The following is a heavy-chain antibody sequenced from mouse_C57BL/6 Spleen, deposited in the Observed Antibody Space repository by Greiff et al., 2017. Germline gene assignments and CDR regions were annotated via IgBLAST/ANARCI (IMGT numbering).Heavy chain of an antibody. J-gene: IGHJ1*03. D-gene: IGHD1-1*01. CDR2: IYPGDGDT. CDR1: GYAFSSYW. Sequence: QVQLQQSGAELVKPGASVKISCKASGYAFSSYWMNWVKQRPGKGLEWIGQIYPGDGDTKYNGKFKGKATLTADKSSSTAYMQLSSLTSEDSAVYFCARDIKDGSSYWYFDVWGTGTTVTVSS. V-gene: IGHV1-80*01. CDR3: ARDIKDGSSYWYFDV.